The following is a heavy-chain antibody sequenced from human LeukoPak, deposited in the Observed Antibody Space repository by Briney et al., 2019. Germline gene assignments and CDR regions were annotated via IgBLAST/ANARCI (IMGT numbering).Heavy chain of an antibody. CDR1: GYTFTSYD. CDR3: AKWDDSSGYYYAPLFDY. V-gene: IGHV1-46*01. J-gene: IGHJ4*02. D-gene: IGHD3-22*01. Sequence: GASVKVSCKASGYTFTSYDINWVRQATGQGLEWMGIINPSGGSTSYAQKFQGRVTMTRDTSTSTVYMELSSLRSEDTAVYYCAKWDDSSGYYYAPLFDYWGQGTLVTVSS. CDR2: INPSGGST.